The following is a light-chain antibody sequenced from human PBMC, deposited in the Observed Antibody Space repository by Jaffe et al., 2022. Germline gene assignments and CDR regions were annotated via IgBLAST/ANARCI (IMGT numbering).Light chain of an antibody. CDR2: NTN. CDR1: SGSISTSYC. V-gene: IGLV8-61*01. Sequence: QTVVTQEPSFSVSPGGTVTLTCGLSSGSISTSYCPTWYQQTPGQAPRTLIYNTNTRSSGVPDRFSGSMLGNKAALTITGAQADDECDYYCVLHLGGGIWVFGGGTKLTVL. CDR3: VLHLGGGIWV. J-gene: IGLJ3*02.